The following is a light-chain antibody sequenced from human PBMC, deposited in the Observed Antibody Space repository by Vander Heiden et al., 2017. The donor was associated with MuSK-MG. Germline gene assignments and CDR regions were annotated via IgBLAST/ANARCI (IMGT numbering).Light chain of an antibody. J-gene: IGKJ3*01. V-gene: IGKV3-20*01. CDR2: GAS. CDR3: QQYCSSPPIT. Sequence: EIVLTQSPGTLSSSPGERATLSCRASQSVSSSYLAWYQQKPGQAPRLLIYGASSRATGIPDRFSGSGCGTDFTLTISRLEPEDFAVYYCQQYCSSPPITFGHGTRVEIK. CDR1: QSVSSSY.